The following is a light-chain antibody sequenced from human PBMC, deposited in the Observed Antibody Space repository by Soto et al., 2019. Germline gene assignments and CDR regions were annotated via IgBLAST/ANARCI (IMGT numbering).Light chain of an antibody. J-gene: IGLJ3*02. V-gene: IGLV2-8*01. CDR2: EVS. Sequence: QSALTQSPSASGSPGQSVTISCTGTSSDVGNYNYVSWYQQHPGKAPKLMIYEVSKRPSGVPDRFSCSKSGNTASLTVSGLQVDDEADYYCSSYAGSNIWVFGGGTKLTVL. CDR1: SSDVGNYNY. CDR3: SSYAGSNIWV.